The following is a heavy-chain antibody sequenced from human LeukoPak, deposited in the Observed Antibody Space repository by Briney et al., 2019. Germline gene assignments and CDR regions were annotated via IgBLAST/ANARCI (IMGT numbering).Heavy chain of an antibody. CDR3: ARDRRAVAGPGDY. J-gene: IGHJ4*02. D-gene: IGHD6-19*01. CDR2: ISSSSSYI. V-gene: IGHV3-21*01. CDR1: GFTFSSYS. Sequence: GGSLRLSCAASGFTFSSYSMNWVRQAPGKGLEWVSSISSSSSYIYYADSVKGRFTISRDNAKSSLYLQMNSLRAEDTAVYYCARDRRAVAGPGDYWGQGTLVTVSS.